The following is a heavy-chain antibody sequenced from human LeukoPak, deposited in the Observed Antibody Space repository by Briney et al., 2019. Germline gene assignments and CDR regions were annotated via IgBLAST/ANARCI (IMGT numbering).Heavy chain of an antibody. CDR2: IYPDDSDT. J-gene: IGHJ4*02. V-gene: IGHV5-51*01. CDR3: ARPGSPGSIVLDY. Sequence: GESLKISCKGSGYNFANYRIGWVRQMPGKGLEWMGIIYPDDSDTRYSPSFQGQVTISVDKSINTAYLQWSSLKASDTDMYYCARPGSPGSIVLDYWGQGTLVTVSS. CDR1: GYNFANYR. D-gene: IGHD3-10*01.